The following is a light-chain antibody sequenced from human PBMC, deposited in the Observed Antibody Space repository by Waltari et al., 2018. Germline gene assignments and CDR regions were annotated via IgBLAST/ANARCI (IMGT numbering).Light chain of an antibody. CDR1: INDVGVEDY. Sequence: QSALTQPHSVSASPGQSVTIPCSGSINDVGVEDYVSWYQQLPGKAPKLILYDVVKRPAGVPSRVSGSKYGTTASLTISGRQTDDEATYYCCSYAGAYTFVFGGGTKLTVL. J-gene: IGLJ3*02. V-gene: IGLV2-11*01. CDR3: CSYAGAYTFV. CDR2: DVV.